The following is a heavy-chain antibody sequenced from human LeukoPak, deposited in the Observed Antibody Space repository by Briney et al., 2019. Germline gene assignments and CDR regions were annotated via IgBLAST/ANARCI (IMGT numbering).Heavy chain of an antibody. CDR3: AKVFFEDYYGSGTFGYFDY. J-gene: IGHJ4*02. CDR2: ISRSGGST. Sequence: GGSLRLSCAASGFTFSSYWMSWVRQAPGKGLEWVSAISRSGGSTYYADSVKGRFTISRDNSKNTLYLQMNSLRAEDTAVYYCAKVFFEDYYGSGTFGYFDYWGQGTLVTVSS. V-gene: IGHV3-23*01. CDR1: GFTFSSYW. D-gene: IGHD3-10*01.